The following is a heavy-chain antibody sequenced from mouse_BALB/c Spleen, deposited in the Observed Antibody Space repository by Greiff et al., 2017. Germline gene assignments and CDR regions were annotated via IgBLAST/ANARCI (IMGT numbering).Heavy chain of an antibody. CDR2: ISNGGGST. CDR3: ARHGNYYGYDKGYYAMDY. Sequence: EVQLVESGGGLVQPGGSLKLSCAASGFTFSSYTMSWVRQTPEKRLEWVAYISNGGGSTYYPDTVKGRFTISRDNAKNTLYLQISSLMSEDTAMYYCARHGNYYGYDKGYYAMDYGGQGTSVTVSS. J-gene: IGHJ4*01. CDR1: GFTFSSYT. D-gene: IGHD2-14*01. V-gene: IGHV5-12-2*01.